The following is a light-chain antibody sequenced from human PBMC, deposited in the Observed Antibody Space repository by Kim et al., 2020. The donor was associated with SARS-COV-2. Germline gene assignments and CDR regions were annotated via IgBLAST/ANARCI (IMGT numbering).Light chain of an antibody. J-gene: IGKJ4*01. CDR3: QQYNNWPPLT. V-gene: IGKV3-15*01. CDR1: QSVSIY. Sequence: SPGERATLSSRASQSVSIYLAWYQQKPGQSPRLLIYDTSTRATGIPTRFSGSGSGTEFTLTISGLQSEDFAVYYCQQYNNWPPLTFGGGTKVDIK. CDR2: DTS.